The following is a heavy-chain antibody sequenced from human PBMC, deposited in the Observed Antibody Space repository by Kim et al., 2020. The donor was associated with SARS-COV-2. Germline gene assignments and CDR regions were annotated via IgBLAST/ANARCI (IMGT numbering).Heavy chain of an antibody. V-gene: IGHV4-39*07. J-gene: IGHJ3*02. Sequence: SLKSRCTISVDTSKNQFSLRLSSVTAADAAVYYCARGPEGGGRAVGLFDIWGQGTMVTVSS. D-gene: IGHD3-16*01. CDR3: ARGPEGGGRAVGLFDI.